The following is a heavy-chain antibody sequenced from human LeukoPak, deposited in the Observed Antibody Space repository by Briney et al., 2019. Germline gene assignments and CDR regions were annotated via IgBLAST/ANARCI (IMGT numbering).Heavy chain of an antibody. J-gene: IGHJ4*02. CDR1: GFSFSAYG. CDR2: IWYDGSSK. CDR3: ARSQSSSLIDY. V-gene: IGHV3-33*01. Sequence: PGGSLRLSCAASGFSFSAYGVRWVRRAPGKGLEWVAVIWYDGSSKDYADSVKGRFTLSRDNSKNTLYLQMNSLTAEDTAVYYCARSQSSSLIDYWGQGTPVTVSS. D-gene: IGHD6-13*01.